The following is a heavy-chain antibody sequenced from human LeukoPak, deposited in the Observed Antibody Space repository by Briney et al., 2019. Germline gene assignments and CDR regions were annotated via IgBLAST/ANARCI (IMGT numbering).Heavy chain of an antibody. Sequence: SETLSLTCAVYGGSFSGYYWSWIRQPPGKGLEWIGEINHSGSTNYNPSLKSRVTISVDTSKNQFSLKLSSVPAAGTAVYYCARDKGPYDSSGYCAFGYWGQGTLVTVSS. CDR3: ARDKGPYDSSGYCAFGY. D-gene: IGHD3-22*01. CDR1: GGSFSGYY. V-gene: IGHV4-34*01. J-gene: IGHJ4*02. CDR2: INHSGST.